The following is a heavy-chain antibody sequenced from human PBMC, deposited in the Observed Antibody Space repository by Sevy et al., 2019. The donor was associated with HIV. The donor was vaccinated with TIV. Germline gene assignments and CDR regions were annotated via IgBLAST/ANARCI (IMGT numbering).Heavy chain of an antibody. CDR1: GGSITSSSYY. CDR3: ARIPRGIRLYYFDN. J-gene: IGHJ4*02. Sequence: SETLSLTCTVFGGSITSSSYYWGWIRQPPGKGLEWIGNIYYSGSTYYNPSLKSRVTVSVDTSKNQFSLNLNSVTAADTAVYYCARIPRGIRLYYFDNWGQGTLVTVSS. V-gene: IGHV4-39*01. CDR2: IYYSGST. D-gene: IGHD2-2*02.